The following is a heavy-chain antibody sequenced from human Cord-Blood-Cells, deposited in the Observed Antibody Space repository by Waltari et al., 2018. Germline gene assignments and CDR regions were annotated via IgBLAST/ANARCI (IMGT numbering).Heavy chain of an antibody. CDR2: IYYSGST. J-gene: IGHJ3*02. Sequence: VQLQESGPGLVKPSETLSLTCTVSGGSISRYSLLWLRQPPGKGLEWIGYIYYSGSTNYNPALKSRVTISGDTSKNQFSLKLSSVTAADTAVYYCARVGSSSSGRKNAFDIWGQGTMVTVSS. D-gene: IGHD6-13*01. CDR1: GGSISRYS. CDR3: ARVGSSSSGRKNAFDI. V-gene: IGHV4-59*01.